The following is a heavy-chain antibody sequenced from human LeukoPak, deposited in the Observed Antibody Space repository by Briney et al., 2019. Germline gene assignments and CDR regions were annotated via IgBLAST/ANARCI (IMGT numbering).Heavy chain of an antibody. CDR2: ISGDGGST. CDR3: AKDIGELPTYYYYGMDV. CDR1: GFTFDDYA. Sequence: GGSLRLSCAASGFTFDDYAMHWVRQAPGKGLEWVSLISGDGGSTYYADSVKGRFTTSRDNSKNSLYLQMNSLRTEDTALYYCAKDIGELPTYYYYGMDVWGQGTTVTVSS. D-gene: IGHD3-10*01. V-gene: IGHV3-43*02. J-gene: IGHJ6*02.